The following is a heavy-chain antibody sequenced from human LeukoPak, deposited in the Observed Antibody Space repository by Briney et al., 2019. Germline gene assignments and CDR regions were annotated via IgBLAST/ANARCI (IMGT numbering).Heavy chain of an antibody. J-gene: IGHJ4*02. D-gene: IGHD3-22*01. V-gene: IGHV1-46*01. Sequence: ASVKVSCKASVYTFTSYFMHWVRQAPGQGLEWMGIINPSDAFTRYAQTFQGRVTVTRDTSTSTVYMELSSLRSEDTAVYYCARAESDSSGVDYWGQGTLVAVSS. CDR2: INPSDAFT. CDR3: ARAESDSSGVDY. CDR1: VYTFTSYF.